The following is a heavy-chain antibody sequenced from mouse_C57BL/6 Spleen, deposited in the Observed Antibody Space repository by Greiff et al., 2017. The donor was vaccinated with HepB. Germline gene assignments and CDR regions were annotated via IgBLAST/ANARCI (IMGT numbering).Heavy chain of an antibody. D-gene: IGHD1-1*01. J-gene: IGHJ4*01. Sequence: EVMLVESGGGLVQPGGSLKLSCAASGFTFSDYYMYWVRQTPEKRLEWVAYISTGGGSTYYPDTVKGRFTISRDNAKNTLYLQMSRLKSEDTAMYYCARRGYGSYYAMDYWGQGTSVTVSS. V-gene: IGHV5-12*01. CDR1: GFTFSDYY. CDR2: ISTGGGST. CDR3: ARRGYGSYYAMDY.